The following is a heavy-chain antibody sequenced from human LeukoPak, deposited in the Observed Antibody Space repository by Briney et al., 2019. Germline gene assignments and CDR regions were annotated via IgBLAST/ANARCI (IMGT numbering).Heavy chain of an antibody. V-gene: IGHV1-46*03. CDR2: INPSGGST. D-gene: IGHD1-26*01. CDR1: GYIFTSYY. J-gene: IGHJ4*02. CDR3: ARNQEGATIDY. Sequence: ASVKVSCKASGYIFTSYYTHWVRQAPGQGLEWMGMINPSGGSTTYAQKFQGRVTLTRDTSTSTVYMELSSLRSEDTAVYYCARNQEGATIDYWGQGTLVTVSS.